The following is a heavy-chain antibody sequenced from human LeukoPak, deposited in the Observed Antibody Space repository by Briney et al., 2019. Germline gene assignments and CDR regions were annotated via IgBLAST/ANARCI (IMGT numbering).Heavy chain of an antibody. J-gene: IGHJ6*02. D-gene: IGHD2-2*01. CDR2: INHSGST. CDR1: SGSISSSNNY. V-gene: IGHV4-39*07. Sequence: SETLSLTCTVSSGSISSSNNYWSWIRQPPGKGLEWIGEINHSGSTNYNPSLKSRVTISVDTSKNQISLKLSSVTAADTAVYYCASNPGYCSSTSCYPEGYYGMDVWGQGTTVTVSS. CDR3: ASNPGYCSSTSCYPEGYYGMDV.